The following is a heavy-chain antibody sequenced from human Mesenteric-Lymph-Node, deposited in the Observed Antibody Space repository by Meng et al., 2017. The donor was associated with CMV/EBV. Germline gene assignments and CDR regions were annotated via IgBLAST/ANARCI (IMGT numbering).Heavy chain of an antibody. Sequence: ASVKVSCKASGYTFTSYDINWVRQATGQGLEWMGWMNPNSGNAGYAQKFQGRVTMTRDISINTAYMELSSLTSEDTAVYYCARGPGWFGAQWGQGTLVTVSS. D-gene: IGHD3-10*01. CDR2: MNPNSGNA. V-gene: IGHV1-8*01. CDR3: ARGPGWFGAQ. J-gene: IGHJ4*02. CDR1: GYTFTSYD.